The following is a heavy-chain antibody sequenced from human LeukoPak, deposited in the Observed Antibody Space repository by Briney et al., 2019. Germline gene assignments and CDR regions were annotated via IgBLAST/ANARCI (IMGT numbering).Heavy chain of an antibody. CDR1: GFTFSTYG. V-gene: IGHV3-30*02. J-gene: IGHJ4*02. CDR2: IRYDGSNK. Sequence: PGGSLRLSCAASGFTFSTYGIHWVRQAPGKGLEWVAFIRYDGSNKYHADSVKGRFTISRDNSKNTLYLQMDTLRAEDTAVYYCAKGSTVFGVVIRTYLDYWGQGTLVTVSS. CDR3: AKGSTVFGVVIRTYLDY. D-gene: IGHD3-3*01.